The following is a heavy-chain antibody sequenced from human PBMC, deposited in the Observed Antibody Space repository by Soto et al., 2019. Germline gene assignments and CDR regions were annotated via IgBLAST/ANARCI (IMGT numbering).Heavy chain of an antibody. D-gene: IGHD3-22*01. CDR3: ARGAYYYDSSGGDAFDI. J-gene: IGHJ3*02. CDR1: GYTFTSYD. CDR2: MNPNSGNT. V-gene: IGHV1-8*01. Sequence: QVQLVQSGAEVKKPGASVKVSCKASGYTFTSYDINWVRQAPGQGREWMGWMNPNSGNTGYAQKFQGRVTMTRNTSISTAYMELSSLRSEDTAVYYCARGAYYYDSSGGDAFDIWGQGTMVTVSS.